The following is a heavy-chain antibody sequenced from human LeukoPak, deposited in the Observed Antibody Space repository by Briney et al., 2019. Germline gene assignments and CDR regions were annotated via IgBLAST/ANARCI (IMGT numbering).Heavy chain of an antibody. CDR3: ARDVVVWGSYRYFIGAFDI. V-gene: IGHV4-38-2*02. CDR2: IYHSGST. CDR1: GYSISSGYY. Sequence: SETLSLTCTVSGYSISSGYYWGWIRQPPGKGLEWIGSIYHSGSTYYNPSLKGRVTISVDTSKNQFSLKLSSVTAADTAVYYCARDVVVWGSYRYFIGAFDIWGQGTMVTVSS. D-gene: IGHD3-16*02. J-gene: IGHJ3*02.